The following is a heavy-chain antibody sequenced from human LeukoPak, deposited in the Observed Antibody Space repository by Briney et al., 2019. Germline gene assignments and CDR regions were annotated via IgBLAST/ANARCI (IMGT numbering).Heavy chain of an antibody. D-gene: IGHD6-19*01. CDR3: AREGITVAGMGSPDY. J-gene: IGHJ4*02. CDR2: INAYNDNT. V-gene: IGHV1-18*01. Sequence: SVKLSCKVSGYTFTMYAISWVRPAPREWREWMGWINAYNDNTTYAQKLQGRVTMTTDESTSTASRELGSLRSDGAAVYYCAREGITVAGMGSPDYWGQGTLVTVSS. CDR1: GYTFTMYA.